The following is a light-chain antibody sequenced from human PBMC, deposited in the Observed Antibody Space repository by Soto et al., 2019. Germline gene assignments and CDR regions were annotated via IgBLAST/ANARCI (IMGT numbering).Light chain of an antibody. CDR3: QQYNNWTRT. J-gene: IGKJ1*01. V-gene: IGKV3-15*01. Sequence: EIVFTQSPATRSVSPGERATLSCRASQSVSSDLAWYPQKPGQPPRILIYGASSRETGIPAIFSGSGAGTECTRTINSLKYEDVAVAYCQQYNNWTRTFGQGTKVDIK. CDR1: QSVSSD. CDR2: GAS.